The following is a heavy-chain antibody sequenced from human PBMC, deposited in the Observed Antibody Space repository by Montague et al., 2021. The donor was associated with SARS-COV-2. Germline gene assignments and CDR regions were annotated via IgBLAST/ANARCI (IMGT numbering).Heavy chain of an antibody. Sequence: TLSLTCTVSGDSISTYYWSWIRQPPGKGLEWIGYIYYNGYTNYNPSLESRVTISVDTSKNQFSLRLSSVTAADTAVYFCARGGATYYYDTSGYVNAFDTWGQGTMVTVSS. D-gene: IGHD3-22*01. CDR1: GDSISTYY. J-gene: IGHJ3*02. CDR2: IYYNGYT. V-gene: IGHV4-59*01. CDR3: ARGGATYYYDTSGYVNAFDT.